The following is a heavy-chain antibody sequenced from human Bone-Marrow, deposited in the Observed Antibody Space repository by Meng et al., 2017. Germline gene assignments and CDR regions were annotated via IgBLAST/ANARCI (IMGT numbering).Heavy chain of an antibody. D-gene: IGHD3-10*01. CDR2: ISYDGSNK. CDR3: ASQRRGSGSLLGY. V-gene: IGHV3-30*04. J-gene: IGHJ4*02. Sequence: VRLVGCGGGVVQPGRSLRLSCAASGFTFSSYAMHWVRQAPGKGLEWVAVISYDGSNKYYADSVKGRFTISRDNSKNTLYLQMNSLRAEDTAVYYCASQRRGSGSLLGYWGQGTLVTVSS. CDR1: GFTFSSYA.